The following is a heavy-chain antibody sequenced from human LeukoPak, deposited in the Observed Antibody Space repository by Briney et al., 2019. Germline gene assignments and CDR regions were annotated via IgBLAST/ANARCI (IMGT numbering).Heavy chain of an antibody. D-gene: IGHD6-13*01. CDR2: IWYDGSNK. CDR3: ARGFIAAAGTNSAFDI. CDR1: GFTFSSYG. V-gene: IGHV3-33*01. Sequence: PGRSLRLSCAASGFTFSSYGMHWVRQAPGKGLEWVAVIWYDGSNKYYADSVKGRFTISRDNSKNTLYLHMNSLRAEDTAVYYCARGFIAAAGTNSAFDIWGQGTMVTVSS. J-gene: IGHJ3*02.